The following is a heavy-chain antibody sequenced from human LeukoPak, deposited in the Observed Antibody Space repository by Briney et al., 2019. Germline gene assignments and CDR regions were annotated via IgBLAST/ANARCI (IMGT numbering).Heavy chain of an antibody. V-gene: IGHV4-59*01. CDR3: ARGIAAADSYYYYGMDV. J-gene: IGHJ6*02. D-gene: IGHD6-13*01. CDR1: GGSISGYY. CDR2: IYHSGFT. Sequence: SETLSLTCSVSGGSISGYYWSWLRQPPGEGLEWIGYIYHSGFTHYNPSLRSRVPISVDTSRNQFSLKLTSATAADTAVYYCARGIAAADSYYYYGMDVWGQGTTVTVSS.